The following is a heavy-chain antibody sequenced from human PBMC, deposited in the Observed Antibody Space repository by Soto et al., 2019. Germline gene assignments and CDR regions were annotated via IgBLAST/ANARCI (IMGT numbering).Heavy chain of an antibody. Sequence: GGSLRLSCAASGFTFSSYGMHWVRQAPGKGLEWVAVISYDGSNKYYADSVKGRFTISRDNSKNTLYLQMNSLRAEDTAVYYCAKDYDSSNFDYWGQGTLVTVSS. CDR3: AKDYDSSNFDY. V-gene: IGHV3-30*18. D-gene: IGHD5-12*01. CDR2: ISYDGSNK. CDR1: GFTFSSYG. J-gene: IGHJ4*02.